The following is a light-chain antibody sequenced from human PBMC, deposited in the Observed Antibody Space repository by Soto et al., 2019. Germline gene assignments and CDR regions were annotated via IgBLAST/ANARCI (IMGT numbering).Light chain of an antibody. CDR3: QQRSNARYT. Sequence: EIVLTQSPATLSLSPGERATLSCRASQSVSSYLAWYQQKPGQAPRLLIYEASNRATGIPARFSGSGSGTDFTLTISSLEPEDFAVYYCQQRSNARYTFGQGTKLDIK. V-gene: IGKV3-11*01. CDR1: QSVSSY. CDR2: EAS. J-gene: IGKJ2*01.